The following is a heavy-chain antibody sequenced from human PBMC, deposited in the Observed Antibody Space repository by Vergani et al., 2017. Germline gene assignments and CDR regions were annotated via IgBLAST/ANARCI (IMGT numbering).Heavy chain of an antibody. CDR1: GGSISSSSYY. Sequence: QLQLQESGPGLVKPSETLSLTCTVSGGSISSSSYYWGWIRQPPGKGLEWIGSIYYSGSNYYNPSLKRRVTISVDTSKNQFSLKLSSVTAADTAVYYCARHLAYCGGDCYPYYHGMDVWGQGTTVTVSS. CDR3: ARHLAYCGGDCYPYYHGMDV. J-gene: IGHJ6*02. D-gene: IGHD2-21*02. V-gene: IGHV4-39*01. CDR2: IYYSGSN.